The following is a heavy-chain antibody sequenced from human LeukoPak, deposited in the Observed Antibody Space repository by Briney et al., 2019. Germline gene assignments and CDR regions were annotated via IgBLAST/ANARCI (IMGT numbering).Heavy chain of an antibody. CDR3: ARARVPGTTGSYFDF. Sequence: GGCLRLSCAASGFTFSSYWMTWVRQAPGKGLEWVANIKRDGSEAYYVDSVKGRFTVSRDNAKNSLYLQMNSLRAEDTGVYYCARARVPGTTGSYFDFWGQGTLVTVSS. V-gene: IGHV3-7*01. D-gene: IGHD1-1*01. CDR1: GFTFSSYW. J-gene: IGHJ4*02. CDR2: IKRDGSEA.